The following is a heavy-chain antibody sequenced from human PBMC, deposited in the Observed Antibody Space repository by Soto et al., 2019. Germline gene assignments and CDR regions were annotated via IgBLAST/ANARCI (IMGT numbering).Heavy chain of an antibody. J-gene: IGHJ4*02. D-gene: IGHD2-15*01. V-gene: IGHV3-33*01. CDR1: GFTFSSYG. CDR2: IWYDGSNK. Sequence: QVQLVESGGGVVQPGRSLRLSCAASGFTFSSYGMHWVRQAPGKGLEWVAVIWYDGSNKYYADSVKGRFTISRDNSKNTLYLQVISLGAGATAVYYCARDGYCSGGSCYSVPVFDYWGQGALVTVSS. CDR3: ARDGYCSGGSCYSVPVFDY.